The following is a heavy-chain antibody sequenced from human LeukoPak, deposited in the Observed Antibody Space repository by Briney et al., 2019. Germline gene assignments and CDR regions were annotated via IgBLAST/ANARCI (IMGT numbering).Heavy chain of an antibody. CDR2: ISSGSSYI. V-gene: IGHV3-21*01. CDR3: ARDGGNFHYYGLDV. J-gene: IGHJ6*02. D-gene: IGHD4-23*01. Sequence: PGGSLRLSCAASGFTFSSYSMPWIRQAPGKGLEWVSSISSGSSYIYYADAVKGRFTISRDNAKNSLYLQMNSLRAEDTAVYYCARDGGNFHYYGLDVWGQGTTVTVSS. CDR1: GFTFSSYS.